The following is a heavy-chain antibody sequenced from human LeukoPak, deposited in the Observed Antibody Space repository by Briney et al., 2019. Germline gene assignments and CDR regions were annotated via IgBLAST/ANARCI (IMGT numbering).Heavy chain of an antibody. Sequence: NTGGSLRLSCAASGFTFSDYYMSWLRQAPGKGLEWVSYISSSGSTMYYADSVKGRFTISRDNAKNSLYLQMNSLRAEDTAVYYCASVTTVTHWGQGTLVTVSS. J-gene: IGHJ4*02. CDR2: ISSSGSTM. V-gene: IGHV3-11*01. CDR3: ASVTTVTH. CDR1: GFTFSDYY. D-gene: IGHD4-17*01.